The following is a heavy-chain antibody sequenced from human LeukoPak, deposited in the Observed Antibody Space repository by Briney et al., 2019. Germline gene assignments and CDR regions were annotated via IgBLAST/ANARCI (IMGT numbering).Heavy chain of an antibody. CDR1: GFTFSTYG. CDR2: ISGSGDST. Sequence: GGSLRLYCAASGFTFSTYGMSWVRQAPGKGLEWVSGISGSGDSTYYADSVKGRFIISRDNSKNTLYLQINSLRVEDTAVYYCAKDHGRARSTWYYWGQGTLVTVSS. CDR3: AKDHGRARSTWYY. V-gene: IGHV3-23*01. D-gene: IGHD6-13*01. J-gene: IGHJ4*02.